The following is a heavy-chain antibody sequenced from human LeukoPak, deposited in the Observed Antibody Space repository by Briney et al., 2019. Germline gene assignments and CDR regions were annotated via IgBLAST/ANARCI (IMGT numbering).Heavy chain of an antibody. J-gene: IGHJ4*02. Sequence: SVKVSCKASGFTFTSSAMQWVRQARGQRLEWIGWIVVGSGNTNYAQKFQHRVTITRDMSTSTAYMELTSLRSEDTAVYYCARGGDYYGSGNKDYWGQGTLVTVSS. D-gene: IGHD3-10*01. CDR3: ARGGDYYGSGNKDY. V-gene: IGHV1-58*02. CDR2: IVVGSGNT. CDR1: GFTFTSSA.